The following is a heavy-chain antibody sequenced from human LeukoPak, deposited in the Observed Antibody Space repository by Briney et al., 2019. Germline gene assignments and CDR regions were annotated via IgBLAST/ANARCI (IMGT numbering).Heavy chain of an antibody. V-gene: IGHV1-46*01. CDR3: ARGGQADDFWSGPYYYYMDV. J-gene: IGHJ6*03. Sequence: ASVKVSCKASGYTFTSYYMHWVRQAPGQGLEWMGIINPSGGSTSYAQKFQGRVTMTRDMSTSTVYMELSSLRSEDTAVYYCARGGQADDFWSGPYYYYMDVWGKGTTVTVSS. CDR2: INPSGGST. D-gene: IGHD3-3*01. CDR1: GYTFTSYY.